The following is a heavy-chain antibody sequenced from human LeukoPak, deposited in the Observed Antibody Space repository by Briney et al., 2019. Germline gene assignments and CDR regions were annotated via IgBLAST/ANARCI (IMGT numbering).Heavy chain of an antibody. D-gene: IGHD1-1*01. J-gene: IGHJ6*03. V-gene: IGHV3-21*01. CDR1: GFTFSTYI. CDR3: ARDGNRDGDMDV. Sequence: GGSLRLSCAASGFTFSTYIMNWVRQTPGKGLEWVSSIGTSTSYIYYAGSVKGRFTVSRDSVKRSLYLQMNSLRAEDTAVYYCARDGNRDGDMDVWGKGTTVTVSS. CDR2: IGTSTSYI.